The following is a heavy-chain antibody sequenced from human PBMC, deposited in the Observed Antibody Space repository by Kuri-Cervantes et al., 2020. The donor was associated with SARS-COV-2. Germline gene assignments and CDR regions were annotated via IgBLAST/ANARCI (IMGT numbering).Heavy chain of an antibody. Sequence: SETLSPTCTVSGGSISSSSYYWGWIRQPPGKGLEWIGSIYYSGSTYYNPSLKSRVTISVDTSKNQFSLKLSSVTAADTAVYYCASHMVRGVITLFDYWGQGTLVTVSS. CDR1: GGSISSSSYY. V-gene: IGHV4-39*07. CDR3: ASHMVRGVITLFDY. D-gene: IGHD3-10*01. J-gene: IGHJ4*02. CDR2: IYYSGST.